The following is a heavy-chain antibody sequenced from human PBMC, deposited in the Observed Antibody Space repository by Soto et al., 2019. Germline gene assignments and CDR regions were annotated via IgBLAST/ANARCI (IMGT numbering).Heavy chain of an antibody. J-gene: IGHJ4*02. D-gene: IGHD3-22*01. CDR2: IDWDDDK. Sequence: SGPTLVNPTQTLTLTCTFSGFSLSTSGMCVSWIRQPPGKALEWLALIDWDDDKYYITSLKTRLTISKDTSKNQVVLTMTNMDPVDTATYYCARTQHTYYYDSSGYAELDYCAQGTFVTVSS. CDR3: ARTQHTYYYDSSGYAELDY. V-gene: IGHV2-70*01. CDR1: GFSLSTSGMC.